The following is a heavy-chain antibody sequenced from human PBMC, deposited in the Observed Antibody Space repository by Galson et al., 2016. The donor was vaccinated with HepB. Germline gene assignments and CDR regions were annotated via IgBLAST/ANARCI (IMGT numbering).Heavy chain of an antibody. CDR1: GFTFSTYS. J-gene: IGHJ2*01. CDR3: AGPPEGDRRYFDL. CDR2: ISITSGYK. D-gene: IGHD1-14*01. Sequence: SLRLSCAASGFTFSTYSMNWVRQAPGKGLEWVSFISITSGYKYYADSLKGRVTISRDNAKNSLYLQMNNLRAEDTAVYYCAGPPEGDRRYFDLWGRGTLVTVSS. V-gene: IGHV3-21*01.